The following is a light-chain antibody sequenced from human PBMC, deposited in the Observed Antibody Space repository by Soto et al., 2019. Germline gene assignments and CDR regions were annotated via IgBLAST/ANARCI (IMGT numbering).Light chain of an antibody. Sequence: DIQLPQFLSSLSASVGDRVSIACQAMQVIVHYLAWYQQKPGKLPNLLIYDASYLQSGDSSRFSGTGSGTEFTLIISSLRPEDVATYYCQKYDSAPWAFGQGAKVDIK. CDR1: QVIVHY. CDR2: DAS. CDR3: QKYDSAPWA. J-gene: IGKJ1*01. V-gene: IGKV1-27*01.